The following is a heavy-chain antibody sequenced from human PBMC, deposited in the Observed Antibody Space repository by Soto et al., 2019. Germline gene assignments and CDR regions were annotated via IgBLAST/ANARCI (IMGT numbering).Heavy chain of an antibody. CDR2: IKSKTDGGTT. CDR1: GFTFSNAW. J-gene: IGHJ6*03. V-gene: IGHV3-15*01. CDR3: TTVPDGDYDDYYYYYYMDV. D-gene: IGHD4-17*01. Sequence: GGSLRLSCAASGFTFSNAWMSWVRRAPGKGLEWVGRIKSKTDGGTTDYAAPVKGRFTISRDDSKNTLYLQMNSLKTEDTAVYYCTTVPDGDYDDYYYYYYMDVWGKGTTVTVSS.